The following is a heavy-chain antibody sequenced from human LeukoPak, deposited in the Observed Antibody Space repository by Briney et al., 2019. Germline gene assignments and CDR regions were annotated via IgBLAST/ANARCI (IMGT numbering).Heavy chain of an antibody. V-gene: IGHV4-59*11. CDR2: IYYSGST. CDR3: AREGKYSSSFDY. J-gene: IGHJ4*02. Sequence: SETLSLTCTVSGGSISSHYWSWIRQPPGKGLEWIGYIYYSGSTNYNPSLKSRVPISVDTYKNQFSLKLSSVTAADTAVYYCAREGKYSSSFDYWGQGTLVTVSS. D-gene: IGHD6-6*01. CDR1: GGSISSHY.